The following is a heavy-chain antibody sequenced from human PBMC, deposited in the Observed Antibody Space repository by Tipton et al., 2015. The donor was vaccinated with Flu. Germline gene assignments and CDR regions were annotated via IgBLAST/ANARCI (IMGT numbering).Heavy chain of an antibody. D-gene: IGHD6-19*01. CDR1: GDSIRSDYF. CDR2: VHYSGST. V-gene: IGHV4-30-4*07. Sequence: TLSLTCAVSGDSIRSDYFWGWIRQPPGKGLEWIGYVHYSGSTYYNPSLKSRVTISLDTSKNQLSMELTSVTAADTATYFCAGYSSSWGGAFDYWGQGIPVTVSS. CDR3: AGYSSSWGGAFDY. J-gene: IGHJ4*02.